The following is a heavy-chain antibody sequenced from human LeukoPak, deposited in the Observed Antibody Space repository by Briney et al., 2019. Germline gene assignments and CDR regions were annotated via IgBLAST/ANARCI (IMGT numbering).Heavy chain of an antibody. Sequence: GGSLRLSCAASGITFSSYAMSWVRQAPGKGLEWVSAISGSGGSTYYADSVKGRFTISRDNSKNTLYLQMNSLRAEDTAVYYCAKRPSPYYDSSGYPLLWGQGTLVTVSS. CDR3: AKRPSPYYDSSGYPLL. D-gene: IGHD3-22*01. CDR2: ISGSGGST. J-gene: IGHJ4*02. CDR1: GITFSSYA. V-gene: IGHV3-23*01.